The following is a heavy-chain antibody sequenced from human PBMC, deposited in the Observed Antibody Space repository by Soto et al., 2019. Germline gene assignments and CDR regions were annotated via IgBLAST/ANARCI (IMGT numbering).Heavy chain of an antibody. V-gene: IGHV3-53*01. D-gene: IGHD2-21*01. CDR1: GFTVSSNY. CDR2: IYSGGST. J-gene: IGHJ6*02. Sequence: GGSLRLSCAASGFTVSSNYMSWGRQAPGKGLEWVSVIYSGGSTYYADSVKGRFTISRDNSKNTLYLQMNSLRAEDTAVYYCARAFPPACDSHCPGPEDVWGQGTTVTVSS. CDR3: ARAFPPACDSHCPGPEDV.